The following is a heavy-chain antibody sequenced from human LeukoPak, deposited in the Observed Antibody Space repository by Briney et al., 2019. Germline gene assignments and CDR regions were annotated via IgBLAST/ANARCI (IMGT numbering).Heavy chain of an antibody. CDR2: INPNSGGT. CDR1: GYTFTDYY. D-gene: IGHD2-15*01. Sequence: ASVKVSCKASGYTFTDYYIHWVRQAPGQGLEWMGWINPNSGGTNYAQKFRGRVTMTRDTSISTAYMELSRLRSDGTAVYYCARVSRISSRLGYLDYWGQGTLVTVSS. V-gene: IGHV1-2*02. CDR3: ARVSRISSRLGYLDY. J-gene: IGHJ4*02.